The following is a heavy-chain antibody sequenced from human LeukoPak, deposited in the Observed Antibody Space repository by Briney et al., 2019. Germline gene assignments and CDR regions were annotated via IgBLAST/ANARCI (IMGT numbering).Heavy chain of an antibody. J-gene: IGHJ4*02. CDR3: AKRKYYESGPFDF. D-gene: IGHD3-10*01. V-gene: IGHV3-23*01. CDR1: GFTFSSYA. CDR2: ISGSADIT. Sequence: GTSLRLSCAASGFTFSSYAMTWVRQAPGKGLGWVSIISGSADITYYADSVKGRFTISRDNSRNTLFLQMNSLRAEDTAIYYCAKRKYYESGPFDFWGQGTLVTVSS.